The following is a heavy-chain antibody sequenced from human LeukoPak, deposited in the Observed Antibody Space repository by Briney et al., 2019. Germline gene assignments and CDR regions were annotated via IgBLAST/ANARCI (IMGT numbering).Heavy chain of an antibody. CDR2: IYYSGST. CDR1: GGSISSYY. D-gene: IGHD3-16*02. J-gene: IGHJ6*03. CDR3: ARRIRYVWGSYRYSNYYMDV. V-gene: IGHV4-59*01. Sequence: PSETLSLTCTVSGGSISSYYWSWIRQPPGKGLEWIGYIYYSGSTNYNPSLKSRVTISVDTSKNQFSLKLSSVTAADTAVYYCARRIRYVWGSYRYSNYYMDVWGKGTTVTVSS.